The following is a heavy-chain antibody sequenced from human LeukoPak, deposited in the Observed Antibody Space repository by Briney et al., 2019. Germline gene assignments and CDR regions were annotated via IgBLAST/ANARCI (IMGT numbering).Heavy chain of an antibody. J-gene: IGHJ4*02. CDR1: GFTFSSYA. D-gene: IGHD3-10*01. CDR3: AKSSLYYYGSGSYPAG. Sequence: GGSLRLSCAASGFTFSSYAMSWVRQAPGKGLEWVSAISGSGGSTYYGDSVKGRFTISRDNSKNMLYLQMNSLRAEDTAVYYCAKSSLYYYGSGSYPAGWGQGTLVTVSS. CDR2: ISGSGGST. V-gene: IGHV3-23*01.